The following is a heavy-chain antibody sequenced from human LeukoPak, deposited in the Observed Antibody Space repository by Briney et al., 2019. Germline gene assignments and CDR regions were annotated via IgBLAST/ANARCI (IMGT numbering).Heavy chain of an antibody. CDR2: IYSGGST. J-gene: IGHJ5*02. V-gene: IGHV3-66*01. CDR1: GFTVSSNY. Sequence: PGGSLRLSCAASGFTVSSNYMSWVSQAPGKGLEWVSVIYSGGSTYYADSVKGRFTISRDNSKSTLYLQMNSLRAEDTAVYYCARVVGYSGYDNWFDPWGQGTLVTVSS. D-gene: IGHD5-12*01. CDR3: ARVVGYSGYDNWFDP.